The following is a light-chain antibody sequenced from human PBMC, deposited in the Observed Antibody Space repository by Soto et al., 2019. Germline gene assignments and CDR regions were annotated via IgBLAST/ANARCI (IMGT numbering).Light chain of an antibody. J-gene: IGKJ1*01. CDR2: DAS. CDR3: QQYYSYPRT. CDR1: QSISSY. V-gene: IGKV1-39*01. Sequence: DIQVTQSPSSLSASVGDRVTITCRASQSISSYLNWYQQKPGKAPKLLIYDASSLQSGVPSRFSGSGSGTDFTLTISCLQSEDFATYYCQQYYSYPRTFGQGTKVDI.